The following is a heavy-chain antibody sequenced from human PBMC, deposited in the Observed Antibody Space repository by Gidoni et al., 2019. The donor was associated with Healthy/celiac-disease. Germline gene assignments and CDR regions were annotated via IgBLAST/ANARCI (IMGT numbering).Heavy chain of an antibody. V-gene: IGHV4-30-2*01. CDR2: IYHSAST. J-gene: IGHJ5*02. CDR3: ARGFDYGGNWFDP. Sequence: QLQLQESGSGLVTLSQTLSLTSAVSGGSISSGGYSWSWISQPQGKGLEWNGYIYHSASTYYNTSLKTRVTISVDRSKNQFSLKLSSVTSADTAVYYCARGFDYGGNWFDPWGQGTLVTVSS. CDR1: GGSISSGGYS. D-gene: IGHD4-17*01.